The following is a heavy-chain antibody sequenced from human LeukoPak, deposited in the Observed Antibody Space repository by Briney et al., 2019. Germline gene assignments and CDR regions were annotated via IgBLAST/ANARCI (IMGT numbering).Heavy chain of an antibody. CDR1: GYTFTSYG. D-gene: IGHD2-2*01. CDR3: ARAEQYQLLLR. J-gene: IGHJ4*02. V-gene: IGHV1-18*01. Sequence: ASAKVSCKASGYTFTSYGITWVRQAPGQGLEWMGWISAYNGNTNYAQKLQGRVTMTTDTSTSTAYLDLRSLRSDDTAVYYCARAEQYQLLLRWGQGTLVTVSS. CDR2: ISAYNGNT.